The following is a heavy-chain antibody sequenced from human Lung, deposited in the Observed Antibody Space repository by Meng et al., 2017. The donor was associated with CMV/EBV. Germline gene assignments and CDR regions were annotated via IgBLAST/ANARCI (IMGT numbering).Heavy chain of an antibody. CDR2: IKEDGSEK. CDR1: RFTFGTYW. CDR3: ARGRFACAF. D-gene: IGHD3-16*01. Sequence: GGSLRLSCAASRFTFGTYWMTWVRQAPGKGLEWVATIKEDGSEKYYVDSVKGRFAISKDNAQNSLYLQMDSLRAEDTAVYYCARGRFACAFWGQGTLVTVSS. V-gene: IGHV3-7*01. J-gene: IGHJ4*02.